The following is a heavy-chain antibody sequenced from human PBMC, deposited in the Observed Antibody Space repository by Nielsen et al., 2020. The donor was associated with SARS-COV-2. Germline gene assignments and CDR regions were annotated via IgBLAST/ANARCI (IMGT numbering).Heavy chain of an antibody. CDR2: IWYDGSNK. V-gene: IGHV3-33*01. CDR3: ARDILGVYYYGMDV. CDR1: GFTFSSYG. D-gene: IGHD3-3*01. Sequence: GESLKISCAASGFTFSSYGMHWVRQAPGKGLEWVAVIWYDGSNKYYADSVKGRFTISRDNSKNTLYLQMNSLRAEDTAVYYCARDILGVYYYGMDVWGQGTTVTVSS. J-gene: IGHJ6*02.